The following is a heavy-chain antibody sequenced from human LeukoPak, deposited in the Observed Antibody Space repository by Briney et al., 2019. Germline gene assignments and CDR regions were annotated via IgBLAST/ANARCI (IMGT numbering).Heavy chain of an antibody. J-gene: IGHJ4*02. CDR2: IIPILDTA. Sequence: GSSVEVSCKASGGTLSSYAFNWVRQAPGQGLEWMGRIIPILDTASYAQKFQGRVTITADKSTSTVYMEPSSLTSDDTAMYFCSRAPISGDWGFSWGQGTLVTVSS. D-gene: IGHD2-21*02. V-gene: IGHV1-69*06. CDR3: SRAPISGDWGFS. CDR1: GGTLSSYA.